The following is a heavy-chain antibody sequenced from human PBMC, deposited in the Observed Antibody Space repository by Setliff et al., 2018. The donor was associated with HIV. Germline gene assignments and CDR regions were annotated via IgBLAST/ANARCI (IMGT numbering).Heavy chain of an antibody. D-gene: IGHD3-9*01. CDR3: ARSPANTGYWVTPLWYMDV. V-gene: IGHV3-7*03. CDR2: IKQDGSEK. J-gene: IGHJ6*03. CDR1: AGSIRSSTYY. Sequence: ETLSLTCTVSAGSIRSSTYYWAWIRQPPGKGLEWVANIKQDGSEKYYVDSVKGRFTISRDDAKNSLFLQMNSLRAEDTAMYYCARSPANTGYWVTPLWYMDVWGKGTTVTVSS.